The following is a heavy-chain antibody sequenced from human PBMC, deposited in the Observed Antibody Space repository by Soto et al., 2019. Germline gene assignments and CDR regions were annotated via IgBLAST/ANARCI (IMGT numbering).Heavy chain of an antibody. CDR2: IYYSGST. V-gene: IGHV4-59*01. CDR1: GGSISSYY. Sequence: PSQTLSLPCTVSGGSISSYYWSWIRQPPGKGLEWIGYIYYSGSTNYNPSLKSRVTISVDTSKNQSSLKLSSVTAADTAVYYCARRRVQLARSKYYYYGMDVWGQGTTVTVSS. D-gene: IGHD6-6*01. J-gene: IGHJ6*02. CDR3: ARRRVQLARSKYYYYGMDV.